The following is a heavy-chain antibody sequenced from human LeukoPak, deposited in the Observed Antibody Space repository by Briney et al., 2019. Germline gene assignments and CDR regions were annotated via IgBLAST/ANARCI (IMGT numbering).Heavy chain of an antibody. CDR1: GFTFSSYS. D-gene: IGHD5-24*01. J-gene: IGHJ4*02. CDR2: ISSSSSYI. V-gene: IGHV3-21*01. Sequence: GGSLRLSCAASGFTFSSYSMNWVRQAPGKGLEWVSSISSSSSYIYYADSVKGRFTISRDNAKNSLYLQMNSLRAEDTAVYYCARAYLLEMATIPYFDYWGQGTLVTVSS. CDR3: ARAYLLEMATIPYFDY.